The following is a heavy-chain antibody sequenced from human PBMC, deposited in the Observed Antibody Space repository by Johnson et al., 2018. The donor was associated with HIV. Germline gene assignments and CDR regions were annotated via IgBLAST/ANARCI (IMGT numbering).Heavy chain of an antibody. CDR2: ISWNSGSI. J-gene: IGHJ3*02. CDR1: GFTVSSNY. Sequence: VQLVESGGGLIQPGGSLILSCAASGFTVSSNYMSWVRQAPGKGLEWVSVISWNSGSIGYADSVKGRFTISRDNAKNSLYLQMNSLRAEDTALYYCAKDIGVGADDAFDIWGQGTMVTVSS. D-gene: IGHD1-26*01. V-gene: IGHV3-9*01. CDR3: AKDIGVGADDAFDI.